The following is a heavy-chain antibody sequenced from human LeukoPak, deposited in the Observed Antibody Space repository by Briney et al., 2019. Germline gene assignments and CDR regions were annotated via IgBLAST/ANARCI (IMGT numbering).Heavy chain of an antibody. Sequence: GGSLRLSCAASGFTFSSYWMSWVRQAPGKGLEWVANIKQGGSEKYYVDSVKGRFTISRDNAKNSLYLQMNSLRAEDAAVYYCARESGSSGYSSYFDCWGQGTLVTVSS. V-gene: IGHV3-7*03. CDR2: IKQGGSEK. J-gene: IGHJ4*02. CDR1: GFTFSSYW. CDR3: ARESGSSGYSSYFDC. D-gene: IGHD3-22*01.